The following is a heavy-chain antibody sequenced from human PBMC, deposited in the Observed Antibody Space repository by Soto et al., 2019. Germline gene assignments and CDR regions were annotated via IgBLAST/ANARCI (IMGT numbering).Heavy chain of an antibody. V-gene: IGHV1-18*01. CDR3: ARVLGYISSWWRHSAFDI. CDR2: ISAYTGNT. Sequence: QVQLVQSGAEVKTPGASVKVSCKTSGYTFSTFGISWVRQAPGQGLEWMGWISAYTGNTNYAQKLQGRVTMTTDTATNTAYMELRSLRSDDTAVYYCARVLGYISSWWRHSAFDIWGQGTMVTVSS. D-gene: IGHD6-13*01. J-gene: IGHJ3*02. CDR1: GYTFSTFG.